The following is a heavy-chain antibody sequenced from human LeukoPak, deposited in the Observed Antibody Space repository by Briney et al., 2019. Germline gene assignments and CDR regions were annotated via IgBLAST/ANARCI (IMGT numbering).Heavy chain of an antibody. J-gene: IGHJ6*03. CDR2: IIRSVGRA. Sequence: SVTVSCKSSVSTLSSHPISWVRQAPGQGLEWMGGIIRSVGRANYAHKVQGRVTITADKPTSTAYMELSSLRSEDTAVYYCARDGINDYYMGVWGKRATVTVSS. CDR3: ARDGINDYYMGV. CDR1: VSTLSSHP. V-gene: IGHV1-69*10. D-gene: IGHD1-26*01.